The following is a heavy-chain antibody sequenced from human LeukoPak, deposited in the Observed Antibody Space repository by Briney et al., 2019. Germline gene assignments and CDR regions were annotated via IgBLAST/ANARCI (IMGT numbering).Heavy chain of an antibody. Sequence: PGRSLRLSCAASGFTFSSYAMHWVRQAPGKGLEWVAVISYDGSNKYYADSVKGRFTISRDNSKSTLYLQMNSLRAEDTAVYYCARDDYGGNSVFDYWGQGTLVTVPS. CDR1: GFTFSSYA. CDR3: ARDDYGGNSVFDY. D-gene: IGHD4-23*01. V-gene: IGHV3-30*04. CDR2: ISYDGSNK. J-gene: IGHJ4*02.